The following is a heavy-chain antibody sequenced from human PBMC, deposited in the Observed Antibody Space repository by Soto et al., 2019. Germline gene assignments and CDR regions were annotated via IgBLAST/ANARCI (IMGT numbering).Heavy chain of an antibody. CDR3: ARDKYDTSGRDY. D-gene: IGHD3-22*01. Sequence: ASVKVSCKASGDTFTGYYMHWVRQAPGQGLEWMGWINPNSGGTNYAQKFQGRVTMTRDTSISTAYMELSRLRSDDTAVYYCARDKYDTSGRDYWGQGTLVTVSS. V-gene: IGHV1-2*02. CDR2: INPNSGGT. J-gene: IGHJ4*02. CDR1: GDTFTGYY.